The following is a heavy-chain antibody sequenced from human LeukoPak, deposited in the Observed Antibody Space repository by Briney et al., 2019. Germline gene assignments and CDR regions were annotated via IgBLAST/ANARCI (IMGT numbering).Heavy chain of an antibody. V-gene: IGHV1-69*05. CDR1: GGTFSSYA. D-gene: IGHD3-3*01. CDR3: ARGRYYDFWSGYLPVDV. Sequence: GASVKVSCKASGGTFSSYAISWVRQAPGQGLEWMGGIIPIFGTANYAQKFQGRVTITTGESTSTAYMELSSLRSEDTAVYYCARGRYYDFWSGYLPVDVWGKGTTVTVSS. CDR2: IIPIFGTA. J-gene: IGHJ6*04.